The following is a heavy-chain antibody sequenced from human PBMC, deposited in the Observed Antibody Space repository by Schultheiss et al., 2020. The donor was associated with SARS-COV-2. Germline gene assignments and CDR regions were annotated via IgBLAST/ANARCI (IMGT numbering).Heavy chain of an antibody. CDR3: ARGAYGGKRLEAFDI. D-gene: IGHD4-23*01. CDR1: GGSISSYY. J-gene: IGHJ3*02. V-gene: IGHV4-59*12. CDR2: IYHSGST. Sequence: SETLSLTCAVSGGSISSYYWSWIRQPPGKGLEWIGYIYHSGSTYYNPSLKSRVTISVDTSKNQFSLKLSSVTAADTAVYYCARGAYGGKRLEAFDIWGQGTMVTVSS.